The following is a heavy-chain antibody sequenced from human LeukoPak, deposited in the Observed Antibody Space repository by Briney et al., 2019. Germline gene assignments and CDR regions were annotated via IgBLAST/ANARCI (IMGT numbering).Heavy chain of an antibody. CDR2: IYYSGST. D-gene: IGHD6-13*01. CDR1: GGSISSYY. V-gene: IGHV4-59*01. Sequence: SETLSLTCTVSGGSISSYYWSWIGQSPGKGLEWIGYIYYSGSTNYNPSLKSRVTISGDTSKNQFSLKLSSVTAADTAVYYCARDKGLAAAGHWYFDLWGRGTLVTVSS. J-gene: IGHJ2*01. CDR3: ARDKGLAAAGHWYFDL.